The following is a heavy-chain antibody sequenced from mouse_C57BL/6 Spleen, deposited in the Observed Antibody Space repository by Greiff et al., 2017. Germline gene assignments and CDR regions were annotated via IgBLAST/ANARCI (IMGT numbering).Heavy chain of an antibody. CDR2: FYPGSGSI. D-gene: IGHD1-1*01. V-gene: IGHV1-62-2*01. CDR1: GYTFTEYT. J-gene: IGHJ3*01. CDR3: ARHEEWGFYYGSSSFAY. Sequence: VQLQQSGAELVKPGASVKLSCKASGYTFTEYTIHWVKQRSGQGLEWIGWFYPGSGSIKYNEKFKDKATLTADKSSSTVYMGLSRLTSEDSAVYFCARHEEWGFYYGSSSFAYWGQGTLVTVSA.